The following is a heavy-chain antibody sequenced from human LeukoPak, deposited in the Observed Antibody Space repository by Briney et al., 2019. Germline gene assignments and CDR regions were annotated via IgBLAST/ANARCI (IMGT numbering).Heavy chain of an antibody. J-gene: IGHJ2*01. CDR3: AKDGGVQRDGYNVYWYFDL. CDR2: ISGSGGST. Sequence: PGGSLRLSCAASGFTFSSYAMSWVRQAPGKGLEWVSAISGSGGSTYYADSVKGRFTISRDNSKNTLYLQMNSLRAEDTAVYYCAKDGGVQRDGYNVYWYFDLWGRGTLVTVSS. D-gene: IGHD5-24*01. V-gene: IGHV3-23*01. CDR1: GFTFSSYA.